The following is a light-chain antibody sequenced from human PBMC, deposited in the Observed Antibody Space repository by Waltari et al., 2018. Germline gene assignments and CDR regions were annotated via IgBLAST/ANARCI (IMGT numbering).Light chain of an antibody. CDR3: CSYAGPFSWV. J-gene: IGLJ3*02. CDR2: EAI. CDR1: RSDVGDY. V-gene: IGLV2-11*01. Sequence: QSALTQPRSVSGSPGQSVTISCTGTRSDVGDYVSWYQQHPGKGPKLLIYEAIKRPSGVPDRVSGSKSGNTASLTVSGIQAEDEADYYCCSYAGPFSWVFGGGTKLTVL.